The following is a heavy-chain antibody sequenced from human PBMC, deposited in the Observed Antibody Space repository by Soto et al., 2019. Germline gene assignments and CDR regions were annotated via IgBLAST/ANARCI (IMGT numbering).Heavy chain of an antibody. CDR1: GFTFRDYY. Sequence: PGGSLRLSCAASGFTFRDYYMTWILQAPGKGLEWVAYISSSGTGIYYGDSVKGRFTISRDNAKNSLYLQMSSLRAEDTAVYYCARAYYDAFEIWGQGTMVTVSS. CDR3: ARAYYDAFEI. CDR2: ISSSGTGI. J-gene: IGHJ3*02. D-gene: IGHD2-8*01. V-gene: IGHV3-11*01.